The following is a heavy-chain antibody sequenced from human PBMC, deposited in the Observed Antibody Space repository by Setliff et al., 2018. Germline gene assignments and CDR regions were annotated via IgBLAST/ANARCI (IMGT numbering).Heavy chain of an antibody. CDR1: GFTFSDYY. CDR2: ISSSSSYT. Sequence: GGSLRLSCAASGFTFSDYYMSWIRQAPGKGLEWVSYISSSSSYTNYADSVKGRFTISRDNAKNSLYLQMNSLRAEDTAVYYCARDYRIAASDYWGQGTLVTVSS. D-gene: IGHD6-13*01. J-gene: IGHJ4*02. V-gene: IGHV3-11*05. CDR3: ARDYRIAASDY.